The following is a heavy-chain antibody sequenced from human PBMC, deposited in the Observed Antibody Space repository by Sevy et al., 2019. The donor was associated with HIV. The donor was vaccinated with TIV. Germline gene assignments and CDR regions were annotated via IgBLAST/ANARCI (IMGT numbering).Heavy chain of an antibody. D-gene: IGHD3-3*01. J-gene: IGHJ5*02. CDR2: IYYSGST. CDR1: GGSMRNFY. Sequence: SETLSLTCSVSGGSMRNFYWSWIRQPPGKGLEWIGNIYYSGSTNYNPSHKSRVTMSVDTSKNQFSRKRSSVTAADTAVYYCAGSGFLEWAGSTRGPRNWFDPWGQGTLVTVSS. CDR3: AGSGFLEWAGSTRGPRNWFDP. V-gene: IGHV4-59*13.